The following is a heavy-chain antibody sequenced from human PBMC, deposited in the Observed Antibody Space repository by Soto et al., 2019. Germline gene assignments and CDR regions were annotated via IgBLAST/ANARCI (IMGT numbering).Heavy chain of an antibody. D-gene: IGHD3-22*01. CDR2: IYYSGST. CDR3: ARDKISYYYDSSGYYYPLPKRPDAFDI. V-gene: IGHV4-31*03. Sequence: TSETLSLTCTVSGGSISSGGYYWSWIRQHPGKGLEWIGYIYYSGSTYYNPSLKSRVTISVDTSKNQFSLELSSVTAADTAVYYCARDKISYYYDSSGYYYPLPKRPDAFDIWGQGTMVTVSS. J-gene: IGHJ3*02. CDR1: GGSISSGGYY.